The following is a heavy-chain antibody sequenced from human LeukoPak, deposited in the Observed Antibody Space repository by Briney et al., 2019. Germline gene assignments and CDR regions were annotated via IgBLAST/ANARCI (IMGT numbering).Heavy chain of an antibody. CDR1: GYTFTSYY. J-gene: IGHJ4*02. CDR3: ARDFGIVVVPAAMPAGD. D-gene: IGHD2-2*01. Sequence: ASVKVSCKASGYTFTSYYMHWVRQAPGQGLEWMGIINPSGGSTSYAQKFQSRVTMTRDTSTSTVYMELSSLRSEDTAVYYCARDFGIVVVPAAMPAGDWGQGTLVTVSS. V-gene: IGHV1-46*01. CDR2: INPSGGST.